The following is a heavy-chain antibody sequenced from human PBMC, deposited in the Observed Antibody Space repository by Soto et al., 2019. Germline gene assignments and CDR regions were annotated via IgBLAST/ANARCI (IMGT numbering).Heavy chain of an antibody. CDR3: ARKWNRSKPPGTPGDYYYYYGMDV. J-gene: IGHJ6*02. D-gene: IGHD1-1*01. V-gene: IGHV1-69*13. CDR1: GGTFSSYA. CDR2: IIPIFGTA. Sequence: SVKVSCKASGGTFSSYAISWVRQAPGQGLEWMGGIIPIFGTANYAQKFQGRVTITADEPTSTAYMELSSLRSEDTAVYYCARKWNRSKPPGTPGDYYYYYGMDVWGQGTTVTVS.